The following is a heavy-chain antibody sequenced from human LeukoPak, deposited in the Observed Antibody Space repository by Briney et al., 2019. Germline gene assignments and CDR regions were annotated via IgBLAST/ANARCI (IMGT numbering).Heavy chain of an antibody. CDR3: TRYNNDHFDY. J-gene: IGHJ4*02. D-gene: IGHD1-14*01. CDR1: GFTFGGYG. V-gene: IGHV3-33*01. CDR2: IAYDGSSA. Sequence: GGSLRLSCAGSGFTFGGYGMHWFRQTPGKGLEWVAVIAYDGSSAFYADSVKGRFTISRDNSKNTMSVQMDDLRAEDTAVYYCTRYNNDHFDYWGQGTLVTVSS.